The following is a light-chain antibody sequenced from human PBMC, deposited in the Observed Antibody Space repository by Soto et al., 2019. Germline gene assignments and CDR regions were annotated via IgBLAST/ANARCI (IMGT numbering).Light chain of an antibody. CDR2: STN. J-gene: IGLJ3*02. CDR1: SGSFSTSYY. CDR3: VLYMGSGISV. V-gene: IGLV8-61*01. Sequence: QTVVTQEPSFSVSPGGTVTLTCGLSSGSFSTSYYPSWYQQTPGQAPRTLIYSTNTRSSGVPDRFSGSILGNKAALTITGAQADDESDYYCVLYMGSGISVFGGGTKVTVL.